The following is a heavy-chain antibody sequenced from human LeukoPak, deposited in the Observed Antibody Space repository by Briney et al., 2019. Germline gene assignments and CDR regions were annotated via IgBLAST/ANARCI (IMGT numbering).Heavy chain of an antibody. CDR2: IYHSGST. Sequence: SETLSLTCTVSGVSITSYYWSWIRQPPGKGLEWIGSIYHSGSTNSNPSLNSRVTISVDTSKNQFSLKLSSVTAADTAVYYCARRGSGASLEYYFDLWGRGTLVTVSS. CDR1: GVSITSYY. D-gene: IGHD1-14*01. J-gene: IGHJ2*01. V-gene: IGHV4-59*08. CDR3: ARRGSGASLEYYFDL.